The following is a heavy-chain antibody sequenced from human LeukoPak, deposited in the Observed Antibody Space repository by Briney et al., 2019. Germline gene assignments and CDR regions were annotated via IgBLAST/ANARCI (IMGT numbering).Heavy chain of an antibody. Sequence: GGSLRLSCAASGFTFSSYSMNWVRQAPGKGLEWVSVIYSGGSTYYADSVKGRFTISRDNSKNTLYLQMNSLRAEDTAVYYCARDRAPMGYYGMDVWGQGTTVTVSS. CDR1: GFTFSSYS. V-gene: IGHV3-66*01. J-gene: IGHJ6*02. CDR2: IYSGGST. D-gene: IGHD3-10*01. CDR3: ARDRAPMGYYGMDV.